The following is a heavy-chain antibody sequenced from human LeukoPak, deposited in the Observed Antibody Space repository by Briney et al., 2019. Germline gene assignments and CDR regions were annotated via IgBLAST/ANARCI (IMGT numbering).Heavy chain of an antibody. J-gene: IGHJ4*02. CDR3: ATHMVRGVTYFDY. V-gene: IGHV3-11*04. Sequence: PAGSLRLSCAASGFTFSDYYTSWIRQAPGKGLEWVSYISSSGSTIYYADSVKGRFTISRDNAKNSLYLQMNSLRAEDAAVYYCATHMVRGVTYFDYWGQGTLVTVSS. D-gene: IGHD3-10*01. CDR2: ISSSGSTI. CDR1: GFTFSDYY.